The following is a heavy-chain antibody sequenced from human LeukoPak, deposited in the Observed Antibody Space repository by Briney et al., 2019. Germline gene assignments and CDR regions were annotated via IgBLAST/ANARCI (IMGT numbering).Heavy chain of an antibody. V-gene: IGHV4-59*08. D-gene: IGHD3-3*01. Sequence: KPSETLSLTCTVSGGSISSYYWSWIRQLPGKGLEWIGYIYYSGSTNYNPSLKSRVTISVDTSKNQFSLKLSSVTAADTAVYYCARVIWSGYLYAFDIWGQGTMVTVSS. CDR2: IYYSGST. CDR3: ARVIWSGYLYAFDI. J-gene: IGHJ3*02. CDR1: GGSISSYY.